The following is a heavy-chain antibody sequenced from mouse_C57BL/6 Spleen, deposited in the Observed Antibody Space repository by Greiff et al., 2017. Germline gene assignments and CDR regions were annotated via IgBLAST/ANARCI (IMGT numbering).Heavy chain of an antibody. V-gene: IGHV5-4*03. D-gene: IGHD1-1*01. CDR3: ARTGYGSSYDY. J-gene: IGHJ2*01. CDR2: ISDGGSYT. CDR1: GFTFSSYA. Sequence: EVKVVESGGGLVKPGGSLKLSCAASGFTFSSYAMSWVRQTPEKRLEWVATISDGGSYTYYPDNVKGRFTISRDNAKNTLYLQMSHLKSEDTAMYYCARTGYGSSYDYWGQGTTLTVSS.